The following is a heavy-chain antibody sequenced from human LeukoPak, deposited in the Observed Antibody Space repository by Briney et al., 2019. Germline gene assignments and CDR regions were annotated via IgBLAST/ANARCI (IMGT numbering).Heavy chain of an antibody. Sequence: ASVKVSCKASGYTFTSYGISWVRQAPGQGLEWMGWISAYNGNTNYAQKLQGRVTMTTDTSTGTAYMELRSLRSDDTAVYYCARVVLYYYDSSGYYPDYWGQGTLVTVSS. CDR2: ISAYNGNT. D-gene: IGHD3-22*01. CDR1: GYTFTSYG. CDR3: ARVVLYYYDSSGYYPDY. J-gene: IGHJ4*02. V-gene: IGHV1-18*01.